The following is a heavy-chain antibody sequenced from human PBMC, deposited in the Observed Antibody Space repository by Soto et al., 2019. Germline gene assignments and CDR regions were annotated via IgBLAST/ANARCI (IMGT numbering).Heavy chain of an antibody. CDR1: GFTFSSYA. Sequence: QVQLVESGGGVVQPGRSLRLSCAASGFTFSSYAMHWVRQAPGKGLEWVAVISYDGSNKYYADSVKGRFTISRDNSKNTLYLQMNSLRAEDTAVYYCARDRGGGWFDPWGQGTLVTVSS. CDR2: ISYDGSNK. CDR3: ARDRGGGWFDP. D-gene: IGHD3-10*01. J-gene: IGHJ5*02. V-gene: IGHV3-30-3*01.